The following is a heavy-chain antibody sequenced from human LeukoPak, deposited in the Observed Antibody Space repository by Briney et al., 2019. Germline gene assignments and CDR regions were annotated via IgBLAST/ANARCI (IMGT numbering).Heavy chain of an antibody. Sequence: SETLSLTCAVYGGSFSGYYWSWIRQPPGKGLEWIGEINHSGSTNYNLSLKSRVTISVDTSKNQFSLKLSSVTAADTAVYYCARGKGSSGYHHDYWGQGTLVTVSS. CDR1: GGSFSGYY. CDR2: INHSGST. D-gene: IGHD3-22*01. J-gene: IGHJ4*02. V-gene: IGHV4-34*01. CDR3: ARGKGSSGYHHDY.